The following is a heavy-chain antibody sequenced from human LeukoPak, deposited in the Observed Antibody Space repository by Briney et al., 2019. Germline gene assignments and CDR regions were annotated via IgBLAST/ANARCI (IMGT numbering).Heavy chain of an antibody. CDR2: VSGSGDST. D-gene: IGHD3-10*01. V-gene: IGHV3-23*01. CDR3: AKMGTHYYDSGSYPTGWY. J-gene: IGHJ4*02. CDR1: GFIFSAYA. Sequence: GGSLRLSCAASGFIFSAYAMSWVRQAPGKGLEWVSAVSGSGDSTYYADSVRGRSTISRDNSKNTLYVQMNSLRAEDTAVYYCAKMGTHYYDSGSYPTGWYWGQGTLVTVSS.